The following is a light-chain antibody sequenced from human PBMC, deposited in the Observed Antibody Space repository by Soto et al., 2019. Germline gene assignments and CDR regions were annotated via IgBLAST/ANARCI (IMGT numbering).Light chain of an antibody. CDR2: DAS. Sequence: DIQMTQSPSSLSASVGDRVTITFQASQNINNYLNWYQQKPGRAPKLLIYDASNLAAGVPSRFRGSGSGTDFTFTISRLQPEDIATYYCQQYENLPTFGQGTRLEIK. CDR3: QQYENLPT. J-gene: IGKJ5*01. CDR1: QNINNY. V-gene: IGKV1-33*01.